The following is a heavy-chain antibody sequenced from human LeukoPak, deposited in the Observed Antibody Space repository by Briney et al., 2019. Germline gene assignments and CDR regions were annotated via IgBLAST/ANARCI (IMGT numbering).Heavy chain of an antibody. V-gene: IGHV1-46*01. D-gene: IGHD4-17*01. J-gene: IGHJ5*02. Sequence: GASVKVSCKASGYTFTSYDINWVRQAPGQGLEWMGIINPSGGSTNYVQKFQGRVTMTRDTSAGTVYMELSSLRSEDTAVYYCARVLYGDFPWFDPWGQGTLVTVSS. CDR1: GYTFTSYD. CDR2: INPSGGST. CDR3: ARVLYGDFPWFDP.